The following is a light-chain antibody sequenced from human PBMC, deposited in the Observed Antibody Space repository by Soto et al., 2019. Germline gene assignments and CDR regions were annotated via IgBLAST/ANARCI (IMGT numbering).Light chain of an antibody. CDR1: SSDVGGYKY. CDR2: DVT. J-gene: IGLJ2*01. CDR3: SSYTSTSTLVL. Sequence: QSALTQPASVSGSPGQSITISCTGASSDVGGYKYVSWYQHHPGKAPKLLIYDVTIRPSGVSDRFSGSKSGNTASLTISGLQAEDEATDYCSSYTSTSTLVLFGGGTKLTVL. V-gene: IGLV2-14*03.